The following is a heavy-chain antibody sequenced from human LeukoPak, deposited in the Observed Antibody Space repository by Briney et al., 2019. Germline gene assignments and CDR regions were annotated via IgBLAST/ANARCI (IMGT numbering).Heavy chain of an antibody. CDR3: ARPYDSSSWYYFDY. D-gene: IGHD6-13*01. J-gene: IGHJ4*02. CDR2: IYYSGST. V-gene: IGHV4-31*03. CDR1: GGSISSGGYY. Sequence: SETLSLTCTVSGGSISSGGYYWSWIRQHPGKGLEWIGYIYYSGSTYYNPSLKSRVTISVDTSKNQFSLKLSSVTAADTAVYYCARPYDSSSWYYFDYWGQGTLVTVSS.